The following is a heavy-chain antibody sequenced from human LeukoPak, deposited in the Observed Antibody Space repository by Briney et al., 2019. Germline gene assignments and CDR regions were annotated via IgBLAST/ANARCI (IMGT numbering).Heavy chain of an antibody. D-gene: IGHD3-10*01. CDR3: AKLTSASGAHGVDV. CDR1: GFTFSAYA. J-gene: IGHJ6*02. CDR2: IGASGGRT. Sequence: GGSLRLSCTASGFTFSAYAMSWVRQSPGKGLEWVSSIGASGGRTYYADSVKGRFTISRDNSKNTVYLQMNSLRAEDTAIYYCAKLTSASGAHGVDVWGQGTTVTDSS. V-gene: IGHV3-23*01.